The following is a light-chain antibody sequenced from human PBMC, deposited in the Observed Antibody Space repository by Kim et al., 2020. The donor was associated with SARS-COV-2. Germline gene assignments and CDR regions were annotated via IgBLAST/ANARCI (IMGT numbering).Light chain of an antibody. J-gene: IGKJ1*01. V-gene: IGKV3-20*01. CDR1: QSVGSTY. Sequence: EIVVTQSPDTLSLSPGESATLSCRASQSVGSTYLAWYQQKPGQAPRLLIYGGSSRATGIPDRFSGSGSGTDFTLAISRLEPEDFAVYYCQQYPISPWTFGQGTRWIS. CDR3: QQYPISPWT. CDR2: GGS.